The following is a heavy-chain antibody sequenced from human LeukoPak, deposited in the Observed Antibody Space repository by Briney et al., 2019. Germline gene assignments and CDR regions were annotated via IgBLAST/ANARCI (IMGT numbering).Heavy chain of an antibody. Sequence: SETLSLTCTVSGGSISSSSYYWGWIRQPPGKGLEWIGSIYYSGSTYYNPSLKSRVTISVDTSKNQFSLKLSSVTAADTAVYYCARVERIAAAGNDYWGQGTLVTVSS. CDR1: GGSISSSSYY. D-gene: IGHD6-13*01. CDR2: IYYSGST. V-gene: IGHV4-39*07. J-gene: IGHJ4*02. CDR3: ARVERIAAAGNDY.